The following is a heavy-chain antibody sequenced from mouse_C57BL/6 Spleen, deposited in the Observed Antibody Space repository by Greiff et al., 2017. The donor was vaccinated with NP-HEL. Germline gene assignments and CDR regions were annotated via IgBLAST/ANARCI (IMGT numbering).Heavy chain of an antibody. D-gene: IGHD1-1*01. Sequence: VQLQQSGPELVKPGASVKISCKASGYAFSSSWMNWVKQRPGKGLEWIGRIYPGDGDTNYNGKFKGKATLTADKSSSTAYMQLSSLTSEDSAVYFCARGGSSSYWYFDVWGTGTTVTVSS. V-gene: IGHV1-82*01. J-gene: IGHJ1*03. CDR1: GYAFSSSW. CDR2: IYPGDGDT. CDR3: ARGGSSSYWYFDV.